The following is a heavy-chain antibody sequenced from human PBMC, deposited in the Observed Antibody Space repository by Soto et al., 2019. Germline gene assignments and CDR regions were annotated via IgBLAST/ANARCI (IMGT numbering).Heavy chain of an antibody. J-gene: IGHJ6*02. CDR2: IKQDGSEK. D-gene: IGHD6-6*01. Sequence: QAGGSLRLSCAASGFTFSSYWMSWVRQAPGKGLEWVANIKQDGSEKYYVDSVKGRFTISRDNAKNSLYLQMNSLRAEDTAVYYCARDLVGEQLVPYYYYGMDVWGQGTTVTVSS. CDR3: ARDLVGEQLVPYYYYGMDV. V-gene: IGHV3-7*03. CDR1: GFTFSSYW.